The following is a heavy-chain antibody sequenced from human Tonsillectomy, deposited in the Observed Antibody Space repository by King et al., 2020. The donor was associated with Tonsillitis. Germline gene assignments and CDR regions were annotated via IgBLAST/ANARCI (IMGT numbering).Heavy chain of an antibody. CDR3: ARVPASGWYADY. V-gene: IGHV3-48*03. CDR1: GFTFSSYE. J-gene: IGHJ4*02. D-gene: IGHD6-19*01. Sequence: VQLVQSGGGFIQPGGALRLSCAASGFTFSSYEMNWVRQAPGKGLEWVLYISTSGSTIYYADSVKGRLTIPRGNAKRSLYLQMNSLRVEDTAFYYCARVPASGWYADYWGQGTLVTVSS. CDR2: ISTSGSTI.